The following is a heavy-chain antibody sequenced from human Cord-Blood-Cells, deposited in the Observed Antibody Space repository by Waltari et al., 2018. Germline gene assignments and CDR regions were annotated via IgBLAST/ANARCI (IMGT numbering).Heavy chain of an antibody. CDR3: ARGRYYYDSSGLFDY. J-gene: IGHJ4*02. Sequence: QVQLQESGPGLVKTSETLSLTCTVSGGSISSYYLIWIRQPPGKGLEWIGYIYYSGSTNYNPSLKSRVTISVDTSKNQFSLKLSSVTAADTAVYYCARGRYYYDSSGLFDYWGQGTLVTVSS. CDR1: GGSISSYY. CDR2: IYYSGST. D-gene: IGHD3-22*01. V-gene: IGHV4-59*01.